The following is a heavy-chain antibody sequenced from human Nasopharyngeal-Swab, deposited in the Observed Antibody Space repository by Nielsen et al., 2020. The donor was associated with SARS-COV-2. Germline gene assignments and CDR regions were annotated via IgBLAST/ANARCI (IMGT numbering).Heavy chain of an antibody. V-gene: IGHV2-26*01. J-gene: IGHJ4*02. Sequence: SGPTLVKPTETLTLTCTVSGFSLTNARMGVSWIRQPSGKALEWLAHIFSNDAKSYSTSLKSRLTISKDTSKSQVVLTMTNMDPVDTATYYCARAIFGVVAIDYWGPGTLVTVSS. CDR1: GFSLTNARMG. D-gene: IGHD3-3*01. CDR3: ARAIFGVVAIDY. CDR2: IFSNDAK.